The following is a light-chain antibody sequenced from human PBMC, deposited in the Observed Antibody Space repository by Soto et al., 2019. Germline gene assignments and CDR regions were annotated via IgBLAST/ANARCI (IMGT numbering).Light chain of an antibody. V-gene: IGKV3-11*01. J-gene: IGKJ4*01. Sequence: EIVLTQSPATLSLSPGERATLSCRASQSVSSYLAWYQQKPGQAPRLLIYDASNRATGIPARFSGSGSGTAFTLTIGSLEPEDVAVYYCQQRSDWPPLTFGGGTKVEIK. CDR3: QQRSDWPPLT. CDR2: DAS. CDR1: QSVSSY.